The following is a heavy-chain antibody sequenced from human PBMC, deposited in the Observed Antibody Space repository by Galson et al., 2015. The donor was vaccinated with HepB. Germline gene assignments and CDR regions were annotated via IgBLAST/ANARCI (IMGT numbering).Heavy chain of an antibody. Sequence: SVKVSCKASGGTFSSYAISWVRQAPGQGLEWMGGIIPIFGIANYAQKFQGRVTITADESTSTAYMELSSLRSEDTAVYYCASSANVDTLQFDYWGQGTLVTVSS. V-gene: IGHV1-69*13. CDR3: ASSANVDTLQFDY. D-gene: IGHD5-18*01. CDR2: IIPIFGIA. CDR1: GGTFSSYA. J-gene: IGHJ4*02.